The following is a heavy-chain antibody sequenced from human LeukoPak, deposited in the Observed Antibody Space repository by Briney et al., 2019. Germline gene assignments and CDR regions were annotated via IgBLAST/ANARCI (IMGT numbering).Heavy chain of an antibody. D-gene: IGHD3-3*01. CDR2: ISWNSGSI. CDR3: AKGALEEFWSGYSFDY. Sequence: GGSLRLSCAASGFTFDDYAMHWVRQAPGKGLEWVSGISWNSGSIGYADSVKGRFTISRDNAKNSLYLQMNSLRGEDTALYYCAKGALEEFWSGYSFDYWGQGTLVTVSS. CDR1: GFTFDDYA. J-gene: IGHJ4*02. V-gene: IGHV3-9*01.